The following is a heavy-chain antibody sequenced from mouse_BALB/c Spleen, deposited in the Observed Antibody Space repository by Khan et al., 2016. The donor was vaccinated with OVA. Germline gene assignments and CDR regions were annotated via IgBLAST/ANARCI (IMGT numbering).Heavy chain of an antibody. CDR3: ARMARTIN. CDR1: GFTFSSYG. Sequence: EVELVESGGGLVQPGGSLKLSCAASGFTFSSYGMSWVRPTPDKRLELVATINSNGGSTYYPDSVKGRFTISRDNAKNTLYLQMSSLKSEDTAMYYCARMARTINWGQGTTLTGSA. CDR2: INSNGGST. J-gene: IGHJ2*01. V-gene: IGHV5-6-3*01.